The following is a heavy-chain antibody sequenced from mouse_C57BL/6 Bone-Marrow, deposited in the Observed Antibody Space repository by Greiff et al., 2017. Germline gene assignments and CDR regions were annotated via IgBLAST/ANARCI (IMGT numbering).Heavy chain of an antibody. D-gene: IGHD1-1*01. CDR1: GFNIKDDY. Sequence: EVQLQQSGAELVRPGASVKLSCTASGFNIKDDYMHWVKQRPEQGLEWIGWIAPENGDTEYASKLQGKATITADNSTNTAYLQLSSLTSEDTAVYYCTTRVYYYGSSPAWFAYWCQGTLVTVSA. CDR3: TTRVYYYGSSPAWFAY. V-gene: IGHV14-4*01. CDR2: IAPENGDT. J-gene: IGHJ3*01.